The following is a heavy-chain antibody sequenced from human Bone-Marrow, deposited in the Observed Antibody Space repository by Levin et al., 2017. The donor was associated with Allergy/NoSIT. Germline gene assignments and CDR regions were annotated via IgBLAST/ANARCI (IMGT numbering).Heavy chain of an antibody. CDR2: TWFDETNK. CDR3: ARHYGSGSLDS. CDR1: GFTFSTYG. Sequence: QAGGSLRLSCAASGFTFSTYGIHWVRQAPGKGLEWVALTWFDETNKYYADSVRGRFTVSRDNSKNTVYLQMNSLRAEDTGIYYCARHYGSGSLDSWGQGTLVSVSS. J-gene: IGHJ4*02. V-gene: IGHV3-33*01. D-gene: IGHD3-10*01.